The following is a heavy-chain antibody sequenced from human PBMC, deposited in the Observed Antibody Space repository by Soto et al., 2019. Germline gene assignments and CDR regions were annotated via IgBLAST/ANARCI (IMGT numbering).Heavy chain of an antibody. J-gene: IGHJ4*02. V-gene: IGHV3-23*01. Sequence: EVQLLESGGGLVQPGGSLRLSCAASGFTFSSYAMSWVRQAPGKGLEWVSAISGSGGSTYYADSVKGRFTISRDNSKNTLYLQMISMTAEYTDVYYCAKGYYYDSSGHLDYWGQGTLVTVSS. CDR1: GFTFSSYA. D-gene: IGHD3-22*01. CDR2: ISGSGGST. CDR3: AKGYYYDSSGHLDY.